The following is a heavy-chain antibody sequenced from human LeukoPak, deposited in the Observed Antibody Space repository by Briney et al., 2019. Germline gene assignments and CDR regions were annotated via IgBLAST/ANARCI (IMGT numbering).Heavy chain of an antibody. J-gene: IGHJ4*02. Sequence: PSETLSLTCTVSGGSISNYYWSWIRQPPGKGLEWIGYISYSGSTYYNPSLKSRVTISVDTSKNQFSLKLSSVTAADTAVYYCARDQGLTYYYGSGSYIVGYFDYWGQGTLVTVSS. CDR1: GGSISNYY. CDR3: ARDQGLTYYYGSGSYIVGYFDY. V-gene: IGHV4-59*04. CDR2: ISYSGST. D-gene: IGHD3-10*01.